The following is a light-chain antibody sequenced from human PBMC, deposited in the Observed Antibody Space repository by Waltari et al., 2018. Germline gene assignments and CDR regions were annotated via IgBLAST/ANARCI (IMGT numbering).Light chain of an antibody. CDR1: SSNIGSNY. CDR2: RNK. Sequence: QSVLTQPPSASGTPGPRVTISCSGSSSNIGSNYVYWYQQLPGTAPKLLSYRNKQRPSGVPDRFSGSKSGTSASLAISGLRSEDEADYYCAAWDDSLSGFWVFGGGTKLTVL. V-gene: IGLV1-47*01. CDR3: AAWDDSLSGFWV. J-gene: IGLJ3*02.